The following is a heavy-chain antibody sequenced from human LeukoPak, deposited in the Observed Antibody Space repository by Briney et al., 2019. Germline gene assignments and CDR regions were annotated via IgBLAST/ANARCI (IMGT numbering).Heavy chain of an antibody. D-gene: IGHD6-19*01. V-gene: IGHV3-30*02. Sequence: PGGSLRLSCAASGFTFSSYGMHWVRQAPGKGLEWVAFIRYDGSNKYYADSVKGRFTISRDNSKNTLYLQMNSLRAEDTAVYYCAKDFNGPWGSSGWYFDYWGQGTLVTVSS. CDR1: GFTFSSYG. CDR2: IRYDGSNK. CDR3: AKDFNGPWGSSGWYFDY. J-gene: IGHJ4*02.